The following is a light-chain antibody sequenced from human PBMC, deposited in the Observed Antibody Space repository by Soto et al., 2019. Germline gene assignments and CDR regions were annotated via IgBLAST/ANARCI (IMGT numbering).Light chain of an antibody. Sequence: DIQMTQSPSTLSASVGDRVTITCRASQSISKWLAWYQQKPGKAPKLLMYDVSSLESGVPSRFSGSGSGTEFTLTSSSLQSDDFATYYCQQYHSYRTFGQRTKVDIK. J-gene: IGKJ1*01. CDR3: QQYHSYRT. CDR2: DVS. V-gene: IGKV1-5*01. CDR1: QSISKW.